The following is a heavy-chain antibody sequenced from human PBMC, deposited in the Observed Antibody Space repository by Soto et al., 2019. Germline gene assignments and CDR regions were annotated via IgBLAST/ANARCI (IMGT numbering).Heavy chain of an antibody. J-gene: IGHJ6*02. V-gene: IGHV6-1*01. CDR1: GDSVSSNSAA. CDR2: TYYRSKWYN. CDR3: ARARIAERRPPYCMDV. D-gene: IGHD6-13*01. Sequence: PSPTLSLSCAISGDSVSSNSAAWNWIRQSPSRGLEWLGRTYYRSKWYNDYAVSVKSRITINPDTSKSQFSLQLNSVTPEDTAVYYCARARIAERRPPYCMDVWGQGPMVTVSS.